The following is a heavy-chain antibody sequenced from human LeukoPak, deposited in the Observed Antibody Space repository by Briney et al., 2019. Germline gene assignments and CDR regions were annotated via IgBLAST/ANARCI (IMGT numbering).Heavy chain of an antibody. J-gene: IGHJ4*02. Sequence: SHTLSLTCAISGDSVSSNSAACKWRRQSPSRGLEWLGSTYYRSHWYNEYGVSLKSRLAISTDTSKNQFSLQLNSVTPEDTAAYYCARELGGFDHCGQGTLGTVSS. V-gene: IGHV6-1*01. D-gene: IGHD3-16*01. CDR1: GDSVSSNSAA. CDR3: ARELGGFDH. CDR2: TYYRSHWYN.